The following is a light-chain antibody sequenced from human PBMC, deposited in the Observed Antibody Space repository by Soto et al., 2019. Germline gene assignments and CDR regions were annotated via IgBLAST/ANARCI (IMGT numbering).Light chain of an antibody. CDR1: SSDVGSYNL. J-gene: IGLJ1*01. Sequence: QSALTQPASVSGSPGQSITISCTGTSSDVGSYNLVSWYQQPPGKAPKLMIYEGTKRPSGVSNRFSGSKSGNTASLTISGLQAADEADYYCCSYAGSSTFVFGTGTKLTVL. V-gene: IGLV2-23*01. CDR2: EGT. CDR3: CSYAGSSTFV.